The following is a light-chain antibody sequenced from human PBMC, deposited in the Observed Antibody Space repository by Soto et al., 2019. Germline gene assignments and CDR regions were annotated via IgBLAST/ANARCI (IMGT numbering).Light chain of an antibody. Sequence: QLVLTQPPSVSAAPGQKVTISCSGGSSNIGDNYVCWYHQLPGTAPKLLIYDNGKRPSGIPDRFSASKSGTSATLGITGLQTGDEADYYCGTWDSSLSAYVFGPGTKLTVL. J-gene: IGLJ1*01. CDR1: SSNIGDNY. V-gene: IGLV1-51*01. CDR2: DNG. CDR3: GTWDSSLSAYV.